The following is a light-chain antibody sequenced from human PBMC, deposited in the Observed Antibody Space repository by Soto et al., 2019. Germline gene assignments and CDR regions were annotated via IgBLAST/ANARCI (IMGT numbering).Light chain of an antibody. J-gene: IGLJ3*02. CDR3: QSYDSNNQG. Sequence: NFMLTQPHSVSESPGKTVTISCTRSSGSIDSNYVQWYQQRPGSAPTTVIYEDNQRPSGVPDRFSGSIDSSSNSASLTIFGLKTEDEADYYCQSYDSNNQGFGGGTKLTVL. CDR2: EDN. V-gene: IGLV6-57*03. CDR1: SGSIDSNY.